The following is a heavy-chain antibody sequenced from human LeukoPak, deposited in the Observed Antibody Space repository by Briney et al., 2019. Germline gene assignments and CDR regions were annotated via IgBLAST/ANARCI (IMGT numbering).Heavy chain of an antibody. D-gene: IGHD6-6*01. V-gene: IGHV3-7*01. CDR3: ARESFAARWD. Sequence: PGGSLRLSCAASGFTFSRYWMSWVRQAPGKGLERVANIKQDGSEKDYVDSVKGRFTISRDNAKNSLYLQMNSLTAEDTAVYYCARESFAARWDWGQGTLVTVSS. CDR2: IKQDGSEK. J-gene: IGHJ4*02. CDR1: GFTFSRYW.